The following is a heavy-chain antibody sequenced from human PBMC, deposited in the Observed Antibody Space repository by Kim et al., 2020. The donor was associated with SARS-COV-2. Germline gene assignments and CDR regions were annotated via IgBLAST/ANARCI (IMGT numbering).Heavy chain of an antibody. CDR2: ISGSGGST. CDR1: GFTFSSYA. Sequence: GGSLRLSCAASGFTFSSYAMSWVRQAPGKGLEWVSAISGSGGSTYYADSVKGRFTISRDNSKNTLYLQMNSLRAEDTAVYYCAKGNRASSFNIVVVPAAIGSSGYYYMDVWGKGTTVTVSS. D-gene: IGHD2-2*02. V-gene: IGHV3-23*01. CDR3: AKGNRASSFNIVVVPAAIGSSGYYYMDV. J-gene: IGHJ6*03.